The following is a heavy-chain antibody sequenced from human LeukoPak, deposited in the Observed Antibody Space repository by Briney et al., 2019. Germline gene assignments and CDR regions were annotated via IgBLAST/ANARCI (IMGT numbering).Heavy chain of an antibody. CDR2: IYTSGST. D-gene: IGHD4-17*01. J-gene: IGHJ4*02. CDR3: ARSYGDYGMTFDY. Sequence: SQTLSLTCTVSGGSMSSGSYYWSRIRQPAGKGLEWIGRIYTSGSTNYNPSLKSRVTISVDTSKNQFSLKLSSVTAADTAVYYCARSYGDYGMTFDYWGQGTLVTVSS. CDR1: GGSMSSGSYY. V-gene: IGHV4-61*02.